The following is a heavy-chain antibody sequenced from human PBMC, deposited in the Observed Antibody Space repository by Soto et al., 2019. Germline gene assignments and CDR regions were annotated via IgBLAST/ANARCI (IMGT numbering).Heavy chain of an antibody. CDR1: GGTFSSYA. D-gene: IGHD4-4*01. V-gene: IGHV1-69*13. CDR3: ARGTVTAYNWFDP. Sequence: SVKVSCKASGGTFSSYAISWVRQAPGQGLEWMGGIIPSFGTANYAQKFQGRVTITADESTSTAYMELSSLRSEDTAVYYCARGTVTAYNWFDPWGQGTLVTVSS. CDR2: IIPSFGTA. J-gene: IGHJ5*02.